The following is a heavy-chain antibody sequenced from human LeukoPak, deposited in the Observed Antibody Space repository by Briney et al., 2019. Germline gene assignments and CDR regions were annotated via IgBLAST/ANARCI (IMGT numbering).Heavy chain of an antibody. CDR2: IKSKTDGGAT. D-gene: IGHD1-26*01. CDR1: AFTFSRAW. Sequence: GGSLRLSCAASAFTFSRAWMSWVRQAPGKGLEWVGRIKSKTDGGATDYAAPVKGRFTVSRDDSKNTVSLQMNSLKTEDTAVYYCTTEEEATFDYWGQGTLVTVSS. CDR3: TTEEEATFDY. J-gene: IGHJ4*02. V-gene: IGHV3-15*01.